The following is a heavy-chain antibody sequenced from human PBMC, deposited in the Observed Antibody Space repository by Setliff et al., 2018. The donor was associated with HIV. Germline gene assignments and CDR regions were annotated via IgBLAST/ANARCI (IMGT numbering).Heavy chain of an antibody. V-gene: IGHV1-8*02. D-gene: IGHD6-13*01. CDR2: MNPNSGNT. J-gene: IGHJ6*02. CDR1: GYTFTTYG. CDR3: ASSWSRIRYYGMDV. Sequence: ASVKVSCKASGYTFTTYGMNWVRQAPGQGLEWMGWMNPNSGNTGYAQKFQGRVTMTRNTSISTAYMELSSLRSDDTAVYYCASSWSRIRYYGMDVWGQGTTVTVSS.